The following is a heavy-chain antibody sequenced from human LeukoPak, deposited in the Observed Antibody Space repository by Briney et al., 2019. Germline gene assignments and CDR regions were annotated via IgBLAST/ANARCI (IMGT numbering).Heavy chain of an antibody. Sequence: KPSETLSLTCTVSGGSISSYYWSWIRQPAGKGVEWIGRIYTSGSTNYNPSLKSRVTMSVDTSKNQFSLKLSSVTAADTAVYYCAREGGIAASNYYYYGMDVWGQGTTVTVSS. CDR2: IYTSGST. V-gene: IGHV4-4*07. D-gene: IGHD6-13*01. J-gene: IGHJ6*02. CDR1: GGSISSYY. CDR3: AREGGIAASNYYYYGMDV.